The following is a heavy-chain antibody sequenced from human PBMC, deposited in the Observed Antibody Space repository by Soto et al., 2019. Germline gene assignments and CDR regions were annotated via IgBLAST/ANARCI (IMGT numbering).Heavy chain of an antibody. CDR3: ATSRQDILTGYYTAILDH. J-gene: IGHJ4*02. D-gene: IGHD3-9*01. CDR2: IYPGDSDT. CDR1: GYSFTSYW. V-gene: IGHV5-51*01. Sequence: PGESLKISCKGSGYSFTSYWIGWVRQMPGKGLEWMGIIYPGDSDTRYSPSFQGQVTISADKSISTAYLQWSSLKASDTAMYYCATSRQDILTGYYTAILDHWGQGNLVTVSS.